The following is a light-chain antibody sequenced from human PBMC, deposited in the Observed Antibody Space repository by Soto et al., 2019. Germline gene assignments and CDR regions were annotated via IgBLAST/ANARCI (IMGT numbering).Light chain of an antibody. CDR1: SSNFGSNY. V-gene: IGLV1-47*01. Sequence: QSALAQPPSASGTPGQRVTISCFGSSSNFGSNYVYWYQQLPGTAPKLLIYRNNQRPSGVPDRFSGSKSGTSASLAISGLRSEDEADYYCAAWDDSLSGSFVFGTGTKVTVL. CDR2: RNN. J-gene: IGLJ1*01. CDR3: AAWDDSLSGSFV.